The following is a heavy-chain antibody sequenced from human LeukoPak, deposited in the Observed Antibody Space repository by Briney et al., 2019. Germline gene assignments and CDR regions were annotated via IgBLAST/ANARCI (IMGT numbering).Heavy chain of an antibody. V-gene: IGHV1-18*01. CDR3: ARDPTNTSGRYAYFDS. Sequence: ASVRVSCKASGYAFTHHGISWVRQAPGQGLEWMAWISCYNGDTHYAQKFQGRVTLTTDTSTSTAYMELRSLRSDDTAVYYCARDPTNTSGRYAYFDSWGQGTLVTVSS. CDR2: ISCYNGDT. D-gene: IGHD6-19*01. J-gene: IGHJ4*02. CDR1: GYAFTHHG.